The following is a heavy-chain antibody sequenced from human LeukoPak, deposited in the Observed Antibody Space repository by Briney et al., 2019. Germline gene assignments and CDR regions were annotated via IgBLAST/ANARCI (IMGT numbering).Heavy chain of an antibody. CDR2: IYYSGST. CDR1: GGSISSGAYY. V-gene: IGHV4-31*03. J-gene: IGHJ4*02. D-gene: IGHD5-18*01. CDR3: ARVWLQAYFDY. Sequence: PSETLSLTCTVSGGSISSGAYYWSWIRQHPGKGLERIGYIYYSGSTYYNPSLKSRVTISVDTSKNQFSLKLSSVTAADTAVYYCARVWLQAYFDYWGQGTLVTVSS.